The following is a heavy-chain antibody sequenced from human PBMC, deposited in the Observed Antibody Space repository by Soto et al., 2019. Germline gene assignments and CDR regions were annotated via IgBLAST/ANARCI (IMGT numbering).Heavy chain of an antibody. CDR2: ISSSSSYI. D-gene: IGHD6-19*01. J-gene: IGHJ4*02. CDR3: ARGAVAGSHGFGY. CDR1: GFTFSSYS. Sequence: PGGSLRLSCAASGFTFSSYSMNWVRQAPGKGLEWVSSISSSSSYIYYADSVKGRFTISRDNAKNSLYLQMNSLRAEDTAVYYCARGAVAGSHGFGYWGQGTLVTVSS. V-gene: IGHV3-21*01.